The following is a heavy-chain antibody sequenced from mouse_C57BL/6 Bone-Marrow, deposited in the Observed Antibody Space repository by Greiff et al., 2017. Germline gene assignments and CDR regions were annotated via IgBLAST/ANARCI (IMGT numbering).Heavy chain of an antibody. CDR1: GYTFTSYW. J-gene: IGHJ1*03. V-gene: IGHV1-50*01. CDR3: ARHYGSIYGWYFDV. CDR2: IDPSDSYT. Sequence: QVQLQQPGAELVKPGASVKLSCKASGYTFTSYWMQWVKQRPGQGLEWIGEIDPSDSYTNYNQKFKGKATLTVDTSSSTAYMQLSSLTSEDSAVYYCARHYGSIYGWYFDVWGTGTTVTVSS. D-gene: IGHD1-1*01.